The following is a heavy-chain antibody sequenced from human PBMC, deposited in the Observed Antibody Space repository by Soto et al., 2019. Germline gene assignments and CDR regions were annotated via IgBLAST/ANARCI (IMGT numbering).Heavy chain of an antibody. CDR2: IYHSGST. D-gene: IGHD5-18*01. CDR1: GGSISSGGYF. J-gene: IGHJ4*02. CDR3: ARTLYSYGPRFDY. Sequence: PSETLSLTCAVSGGSISSGGYFWSWIRQPPGKGLEWIGYIYHSGSTYYNPSLKSRVSISVDRSKNQFSLKLSSVTAADTAVYYCARTLYSYGPRFDYWGQGTLVTVSS. V-gene: IGHV4-30-2*01.